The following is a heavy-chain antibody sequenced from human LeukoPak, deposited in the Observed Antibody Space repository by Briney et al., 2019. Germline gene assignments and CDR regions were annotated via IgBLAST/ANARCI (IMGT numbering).Heavy chain of an antibody. CDR1: GYTLTEMS. CDR2: FDPEDGGT. Sequence: VASVKVSCKVSGYTLTEMSIHWVRQAPGGALEWMGGFDPEDGGTVYAPKFQGRVTMTEDTSADTAYMELSSLRSEDTAVYYCTTCLNGAGQPVAIYYYGMDVWGQGTTVTVSS. V-gene: IGHV1-24*01. CDR3: TTCLNGAGQPVAIYYYGMDV. D-gene: IGHD2-2*01. J-gene: IGHJ6*02.